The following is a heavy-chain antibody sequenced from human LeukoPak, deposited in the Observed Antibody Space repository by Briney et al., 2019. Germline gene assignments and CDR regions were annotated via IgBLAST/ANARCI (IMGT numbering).Heavy chain of an antibody. CDR3: ARGHVGSCAYYYYYGMDV. CDR2: INHSGST. Sequence: SETLSLTCAVYGGSFSGYYWSWIRQPPKKGLEWIGEINHSGSTNYNPSLKSRVTISVDTSKNQFSLKVRSVTAADTAVYYCARGHVGSCAYYYYYGMDVWGQGTTVIVSS. D-gene: IGHD6-6*01. CDR1: GGSFSGYY. J-gene: IGHJ6*02. V-gene: IGHV4-34*01.